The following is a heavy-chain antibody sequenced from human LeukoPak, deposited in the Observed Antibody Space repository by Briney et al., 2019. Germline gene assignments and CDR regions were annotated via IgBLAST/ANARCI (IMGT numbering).Heavy chain of an antibody. D-gene: IGHD6-13*01. Sequence: GGSLRLSRGASGFTLRRPWMSWVRQAPGKGLEGVANIKQDGSEKYYVDSVKGRFTISRDNAKNSLYLKMNSLRAEDTAIYYCAKVHKESSAWSHWSQGTLVTVSS. CDR1: GFTLRRPW. CDR3: AKVHKESSAWSH. J-gene: IGHJ4*02. CDR2: IKQDGSEK. V-gene: IGHV3-7*01.